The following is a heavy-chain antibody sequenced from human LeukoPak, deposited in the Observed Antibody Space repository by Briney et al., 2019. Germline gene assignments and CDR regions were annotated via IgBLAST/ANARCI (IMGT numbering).Heavy chain of an antibody. D-gene: IGHD3-22*01. Sequence: ASVKVSCKASGYTFTSYGISWVRQAPGQGLEWMGWVSAYNGNTNYAQKLRGRVTMTTDTSTSTAYMELRSLRSDDTAVYYCARDRAVVVITTTPYWGQGTLVTVS. V-gene: IGHV1-18*01. CDR3: ARDRAVVVITTTPY. CDR2: VSAYNGNT. CDR1: GYTFTSYG. J-gene: IGHJ4*02.